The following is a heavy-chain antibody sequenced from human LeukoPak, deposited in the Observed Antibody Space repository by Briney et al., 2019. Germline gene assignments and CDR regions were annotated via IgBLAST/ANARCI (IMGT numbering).Heavy chain of an antibody. CDR1: GFTFSSYG. CDR3: AKDKIVGTTRVYYFDY. J-gene: IGHJ4*02. D-gene: IGHD1-26*01. V-gene: IGHV3-30*18. Sequence: GRSLRLSCAASGFTFSSYGMHWVRQAPGKGLEWVAGILYDGSNKYYVDSVKGRFTISRDNSKNTLYLQMNSLRAEDTGVYCCAKDKIVGTTRVYYFDYWGQGTLVTVSS. CDR2: ILYDGSNK.